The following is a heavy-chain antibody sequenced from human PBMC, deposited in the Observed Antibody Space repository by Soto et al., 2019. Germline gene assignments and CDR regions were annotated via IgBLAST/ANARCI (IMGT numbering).Heavy chain of an antibody. Sequence: QVQLVESGGGVVQPGRSLRLSCAASGFTFSSYAMHWVRQAPGKGLEWVAGISYDGSNKYYADSVKGRFTISRDNSKNTLYLQMNSLRAEDTAVYYCARNSGYDLVFWFDPWGQGTLVTVSS. CDR1: GFTFSSYA. V-gene: IGHV3-30-3*01. CDR3: ARNSGYDLVFWFDP. CDR2: ISYDGSNK. J-gene: IGHJ5*02. D-gene: IGHD5-12*01.